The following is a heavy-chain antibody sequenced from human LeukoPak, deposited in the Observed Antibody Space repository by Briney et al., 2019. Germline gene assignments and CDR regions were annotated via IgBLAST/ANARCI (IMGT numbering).Heavy chain of an antibody. D-gene: IGHD6-13*01. J-gene: IGHJ2*01. CDR2: ISGSSSYI. V-gene: IGHV3-21*01. Sequence: GGSLRLSCAASGFTFSKSDMLWVRQAPGKGLEWLSSISGSSSYIYYADSVKGRFTISTGNARNSLYLQMKSLRAEETAVYYCARTPSIVGYTSRELGHWYFDLWGRGTPVTVSS. CDR3: ARTPSIVGYTSRELGHWYFDL. CDR1: GFTFSKSD.